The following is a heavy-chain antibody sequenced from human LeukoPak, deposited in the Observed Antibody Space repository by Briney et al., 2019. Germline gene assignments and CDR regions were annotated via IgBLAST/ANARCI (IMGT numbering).Heavy chain of an antibody. CDR1: GGSISSGGYY. D-gene: IGHD6-13*01. CDR2: IYYSGST. CDR3: ARDGEQQLGSN. J-gene: IGHJ4*02. Sequence: ASETLSLTCTVSGGSISSGGYYWSWIRQHPGKGLEWIGYIYYSGSTYYNPSLKSQVTISVDTSKNQFSLKLSSVTAADTAVYYCARDGEQQLGSNWGQGTLVTVSS. V-gene: IGHV4-31*01.